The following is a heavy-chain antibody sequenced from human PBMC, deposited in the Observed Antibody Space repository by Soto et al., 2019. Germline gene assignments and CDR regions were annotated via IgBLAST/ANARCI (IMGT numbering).Heavy chain of an antibody. CDR1: GFTFARHS. CDR2: ITGDGSGK. Sequence: LRLSCVASGFTFARHSMSWVRQAPGKGLEWVACITGDGSGKYYVASVEGRFTISRDNANNALHLQIDSLRVEDTALYYCARDWGGLGPSHDYWGQGTLVTVSS. J-gene: IGHJ4*02. CDR3: ARDWGGLGPSHDY. D-gene: IGHD3-10*01. V-gene: IGHV3-7*01.